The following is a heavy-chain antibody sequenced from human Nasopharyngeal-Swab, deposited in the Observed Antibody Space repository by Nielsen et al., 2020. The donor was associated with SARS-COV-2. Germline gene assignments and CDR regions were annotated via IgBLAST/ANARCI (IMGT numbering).Heavy chain of an antibody. Sequence: ASVKVSCKASGYTFTSYAMHWVRQAPGQRLEWMGWINAGNGNTKYSQQFQGRVTITRDTSASTAYMELSSLRSEDTAVYYCARRVPAALNWFDPWGQGTLVTVSS. CDR2: INAGNGNT. D-gene: IGHD2-2*01. V-gene: IGHV1-3*01. CDR3: ARRVPAALNWFDP. CDR1: GYTFTSYA. J-gene: IGHJ5*02.